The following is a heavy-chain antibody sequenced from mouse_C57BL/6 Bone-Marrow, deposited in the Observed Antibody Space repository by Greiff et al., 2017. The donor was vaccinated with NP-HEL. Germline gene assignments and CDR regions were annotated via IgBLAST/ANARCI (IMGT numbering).Heavy chain of an antibody. CDR2: ISNLAYSI. CDR1: GFTFSDYG. J-gene: IGHJ3*01. D-gene: IGHD2-4*01. Sequence: EVQLVESGGGLVQPGGSLKLSCAASGFTFSDYGMAWVRQAPRKGPEWVAFISNLAYSIYYADTVTGRFTISRENAKNTLYLEMSSLRSEDTAMYYCATGDYEGFAYWGQGTLVTVSA. V-gene: IGHV5-15*01. CDR3: ATGDYEGFAY.